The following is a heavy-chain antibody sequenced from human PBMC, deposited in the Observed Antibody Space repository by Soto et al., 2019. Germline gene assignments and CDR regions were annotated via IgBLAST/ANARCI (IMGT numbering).Heavy chain of an antibody. CDR3: AKEVWSGPMDV. Sequence: GESLKISCAASGFTFSSYAMHWVRQAPGKGLEWVAVISYDGSNKYYADSVRGRFTISRDNSKNTLYLQMNSLRAEDTAVYYCAKEVWSGPMDVWGQGTTVTVSS. J-gene: IGHJ6*02. V-gene: IGHV3-30-3*01. CDR2: ISYDGSNK. CDR1: GFTFSSYA. D-gene: IGHD3-3*01.